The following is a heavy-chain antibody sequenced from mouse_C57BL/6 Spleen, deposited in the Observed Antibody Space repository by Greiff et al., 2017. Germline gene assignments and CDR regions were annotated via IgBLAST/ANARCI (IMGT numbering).Heavy chain of an antibody. J-gene: IGHJ4*01. CDR2: IYPGSGST. Sequence: VQLQQPGAELVKPGASVKMSCKASGYTFTSYWITWVKQRPGQGLEWIGDIYPGSGSTNYNEKFKSKATLTVDTSSSTAYMQLSSLTSEDSVVYYCARKGYPYAMDYWGQGTSVTVSS. CDR1: GYTFTSYW. CDR3: ARKGYPYAMDY. D-gene: IGHD2-14*01. V-gene: IGHV1-55*01.